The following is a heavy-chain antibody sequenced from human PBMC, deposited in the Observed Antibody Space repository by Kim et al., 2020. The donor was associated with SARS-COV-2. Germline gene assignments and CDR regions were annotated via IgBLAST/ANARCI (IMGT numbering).Heavy chain of an antibody. D-gene: IGHD3-10*01. CDR2: ISSSGSTI. CDR1: GFTFSSYE. Sequence: GGSLRLSCAASGFTFSSYEMNWVRRAPGKGLEWVSYISSSGSTIYYADSVKGRFTISRDNAKNSLYLQMNSLRAEDTAVYYCARPPYGSGSYYTDYWGQGTLVTVSS. V-gene: IGHV3-48*03. J-gene: IGHJ4*02. CDR3: ARPPYGSGSYYTDY.